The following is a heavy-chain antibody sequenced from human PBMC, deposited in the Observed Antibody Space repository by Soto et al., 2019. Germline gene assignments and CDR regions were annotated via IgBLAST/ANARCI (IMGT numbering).Heavy chain of an antibody. CDR1: GGSVGSYS. Sequence: PSETLSLTCAVSGGSVGSYSWNWIRQPPGKGLEWIGKIYNSGRTGYNPSLKSRVTLSIDTSKNQLSLNLSAVTAADTAVYYCARGSYYASSGYYGPWGQGTLVTVS. CDR3: ARGSYYASSGYYGP. J-gene: IGHJ5*02. D-gene: IGHD3-22*01. CDR2: IYNSGRT. V-gene: IGHV4-59*02.